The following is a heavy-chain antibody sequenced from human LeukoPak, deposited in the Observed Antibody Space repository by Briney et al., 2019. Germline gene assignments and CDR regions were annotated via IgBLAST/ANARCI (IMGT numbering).Heavy chain of an antibody. V-gene: IGHV1-69*13. CDR3: AKGPNYDFWSGYL. D-gene: IGHD3-3*01. CDR1: GGTFSSYT. CDR2: IIPIFGTA. J-gene: IGHJ4*02. Sequence: SVKVSCKASGGTFSSYTISWVRQAPGQGLEWMGGIIPIFGTANYAQKFQGRVTITADESTSTAYMELSSLRSEDTAVYYCAKGPNYDFWSGYLWGQGTLVTVSS.